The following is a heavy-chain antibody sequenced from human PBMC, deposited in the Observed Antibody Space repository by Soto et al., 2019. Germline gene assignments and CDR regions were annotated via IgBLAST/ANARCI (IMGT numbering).Heavy chain of an antibody. Sequence: EVQLVESGGGLIQPGRSLRLSCKASGFILGDYALSWIRQTPGKGLEWVGFIRSKAYGGTTEYAASVKGRFSISRDEYKSIAYLQMNSLKTEDTAVYYCAREGDFSINDWGQGTLVTVSS. CDR1: GFILGDYA. D-gene: IGHD4-4*01. CDR2: IRSKAYGGTT. V-gene: IGHV3-49*03. CDR3: AREGDFSIND. J-gene: IGHJ4*02.